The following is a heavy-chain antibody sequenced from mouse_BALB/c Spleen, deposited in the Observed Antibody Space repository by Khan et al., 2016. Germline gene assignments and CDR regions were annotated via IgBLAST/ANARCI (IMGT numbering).Heavy chain of an antibody. CDR1: GYSITSDYA. D-gene: IGHD4-1*01. CDR2: ISYSGST. J-gene: IGHJ3*01. Sequence: EVQLQEPGPGLVKPSQSLSLTCTVTGYSITSDYAWNWIRQFPGNKLEWMGYISYSGSTSYNPSLKSRISITRDTSKNQFFLQLNSVTTEDTATYYCARGLGRAYWCQGTLVTVSA. V-gene: IGHV3-2*02. CDR3: ARGLGRAY.